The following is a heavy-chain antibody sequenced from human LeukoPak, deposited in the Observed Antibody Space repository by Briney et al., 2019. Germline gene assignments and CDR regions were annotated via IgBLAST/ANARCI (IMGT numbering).Heavy chain of an antibody. CDR1: GFTFKNYG. CDR3: VKEKDVLRGSFYFDS. Sequence: GGSLRLSCVASGFTFKNYGMHWVRQAPGRGLEWVTVIWSDTRTTYFADSVKGRFTFSRDNSQNTLYLQMNSLRAEDTAVYYCVKEKDVLRGSFYFDSWGQGTLVTVSS. D-gene: IGHD6-25*01. V-gene: IGHV3-33*06. J-gene: IGHJ4*02. CDR2: IWSDTRTT.